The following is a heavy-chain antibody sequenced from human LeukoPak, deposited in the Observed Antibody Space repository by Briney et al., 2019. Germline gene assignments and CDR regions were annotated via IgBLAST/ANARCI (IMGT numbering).Heavy chain of an antibody. CDR2: IYPGDSHT. CDR3: ATTYAGRYYFDY. J-gene: IGHJ4*02. CDR1: GYSFTTYW. D-gene: IGHD3-16*01. Sequence: GESLKISCKGSGYSFTTYWIGWVRQMPGKGLEWMGLIYPGDSHTTYSPSFQGQVTISADKSISTAYLQRSSLKASDTAMYYCATTYAGRYYFDYWGQGTLVTVSS. V-gene: IGHV5-51*01.